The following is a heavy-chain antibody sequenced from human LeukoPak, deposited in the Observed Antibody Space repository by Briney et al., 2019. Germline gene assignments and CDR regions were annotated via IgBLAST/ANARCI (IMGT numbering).Heavy chain of an antibody. J-gene: IGHJ4*02. Sequence: GGSLRLSCAASGFTVSSNYMSWVRQAPGKGLEWVSVISSGGSTYYADSVKGRFTISRDNSKNTLYLQMNSLRAEDTAVYYCARNYYDILTGVRNWGQGTLVTVSS. CDR1: GFTVSSNY. CDR3: ARNYYDILTGVRN. D-gene: IGHD3-9*01. CDR2: ISSGGST. V-gene: IGHV3-53*01.